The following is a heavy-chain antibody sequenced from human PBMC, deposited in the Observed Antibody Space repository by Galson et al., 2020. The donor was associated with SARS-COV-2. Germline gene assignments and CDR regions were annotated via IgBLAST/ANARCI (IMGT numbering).Heavy chain of an antibody. Sequence: GGSLRLSRAASGFIFSSSPIHWVRQAPGKGPEWNCRIRAAADNYATSYALSVKDRFTIASDDSKNTAYLQMSSLTTDDTAVYYCIRPSGFYYGLGYSYPGFDFWGRGTMVTVSS. D-gene: IGHD3-10*01. CDR1: GFIFSSSP. CDR3: IRPSGFYYGLGYSYPGFDF. V-gene: IGHV3-73*01. J-gene: IGHJ3*01. CDR2: IRAAADNYAT.